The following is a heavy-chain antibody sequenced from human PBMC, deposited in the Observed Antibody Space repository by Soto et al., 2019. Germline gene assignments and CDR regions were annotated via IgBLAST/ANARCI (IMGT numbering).Heavy chain of an antibody. CDR3: ARSWVTGKGGMDV. V-gene: IGHV1-18*01. D-gene: IGHD3-16*01. Sequence: QVQLVQSGGEVKKPGASVKVSCKASGYTFTSYGFSWVRQAPGQGLEWMGWINGYTGNTHYAQKFQGRVTMTIATSTSTAYMELWTLISDDTAVYYCARSWVTGKGGMDVWGQGTTVTVSS. CDR2: INGYTGNT. CDR1: GYTFTSYG. J-gene: IGHJ6*02.